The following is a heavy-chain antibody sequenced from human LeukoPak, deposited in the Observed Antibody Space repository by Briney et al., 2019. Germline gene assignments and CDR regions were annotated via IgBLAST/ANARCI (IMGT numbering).Heavy chain of an antibody. CDR2: ISGSGGST. D-gene: IGHD3-22*01. Sequence: GGSLRLSCAASGFTFSSYAMSWVRQAPGKGLEWVSAISGSGGSTYYADSVKGRFTISRDNSKNTLYLQMNSLRAEDTAVYYCAKDRTALYYYDSSAYDYWGQGTLVTVSS. J-gene: IGHJ4*02. CDR3: AKDRTALYYYDSSAYDY. CDR1: GFTFSSYA. V-gene: IGHV3-23*01.